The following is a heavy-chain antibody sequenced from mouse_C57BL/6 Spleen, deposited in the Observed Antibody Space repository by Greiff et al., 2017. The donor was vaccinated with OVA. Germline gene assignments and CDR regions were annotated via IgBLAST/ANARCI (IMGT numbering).Heavy chain of an antibody. CDR2: ISSGSSHI. CDR3: SIRELRDYSMDS. Sequence: EVQGVESGGGLVKPGGSLKLSCAASGFTFSDYGMHWVRQAPEKGLEWVAYISSGSSHIYYADKVKGRFTISRDNATNTLFLQMSCLRSEDSALYYCSIRELRDYSMDSWGQGTSVPVSS. V-gene: IGHV5-17*01. J-gene: IGHJ4*01. D-gene: IGHD1-1*01. CDR1: GFTFSDYG.